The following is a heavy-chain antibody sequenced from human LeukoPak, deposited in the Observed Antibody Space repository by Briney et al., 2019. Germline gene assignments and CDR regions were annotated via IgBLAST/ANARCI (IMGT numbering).Heavy chain of an antibody. D-gene: IGHD3-10*01. CDR3: ARGDHYYGSGSYYYYYYMDV. J-gene: IGHJ6*03. CDR1: GGTFSSYA. Sequence: ASVKVSCKASGGTFSSYAISWVRQAPGQGLEWMGGIIPIFGTANYAQKFQGRVTITADESTSTAYMELSSLRSEDTAVYYCARGDHYYGSGSYYYYYYMDVWGKGTTVTVSS. V-gene: IGHV1-69*13. CDR2: IIPIFGTA.